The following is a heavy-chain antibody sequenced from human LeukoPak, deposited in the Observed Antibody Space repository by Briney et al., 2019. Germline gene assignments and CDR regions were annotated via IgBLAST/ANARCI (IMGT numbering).Heavy chain of an antibody. CDR2: ISSSSGYT. CDR3: ARGRGSGWYVDY. Sequence: GALRLSCAASGFTFSDYYMTWIRQAPGKGLDWVSYISSSSGYTNYADSVKGRFTISRDNARNLLYLQMNSLRAEDTAVYYCARGRGSGWYVDYWGQGTLVTVSS. J-gene: IGHJ4*02. CDR1: GFTFSDYY. V-gene: IGHV3-11*05. D-gene: IGHD6-25*01.